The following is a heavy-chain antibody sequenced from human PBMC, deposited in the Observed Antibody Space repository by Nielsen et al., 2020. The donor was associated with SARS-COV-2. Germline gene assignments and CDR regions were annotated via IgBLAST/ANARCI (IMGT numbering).Heavy chain of an antibody. Sequence: SETLSLTCTVSGGSISSGGYYWSWIRQHPGKGLEWIGYIYYSGSTYYNPSPKSRVTISVDTSKNQFSLKLSSVTAADTAVYYCARGGSGNWNYAKKFDYWGQGTLVTVSS. J-gene: IGHJ4*02. CDR2: IYYSGST. D-gene: IGHD1-7*01. CDR3: ARGGSGNWNYAKKFDY. CDR1: GGSISSGGYY. V-gene: IGHV4-31*03.